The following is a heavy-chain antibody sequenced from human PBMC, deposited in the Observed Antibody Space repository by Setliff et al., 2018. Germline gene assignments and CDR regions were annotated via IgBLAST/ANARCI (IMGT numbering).Heavy chain of an antibody. CDR1: AKTFTAYY. CDR2: INPNSGGT. D-gene: IGHD2-8*01. V-gene: IGHV1-2*02. J-gene: IGHJ4*02. Sequence: ASVKVSCKASAKTFTAYYVHWVRQAPGRGLEWMGWINPNSGGTNYAQKFQGRVTMAWDTSTSTTYMELRSLTSDDTAVYYCSRLVRYCTTTTCQRASGAEFWGQGTLVTVSS. CDR3: SRLVRYCTTTTCQRASGAEF.